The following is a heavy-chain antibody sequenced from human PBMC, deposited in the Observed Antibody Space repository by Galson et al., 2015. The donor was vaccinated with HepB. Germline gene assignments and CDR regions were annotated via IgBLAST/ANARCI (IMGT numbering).Heavy chain of an antibody. D-gene: IGHD6-13*01. CDR3: AKLSSSWYSGLLDP. CDR1: GFTFSNAW. CDR2: IKSKTDGGTT. Sequence: SLRLSCAASGFTFSNAWMSWVRQAPGKGLEWVGRIKSKTDGGTTDYAAPVKGRFTISRDDSKNTLYLQMNSLRAEDTAVYYCAKLSSSWYSGLLDPWGQGTLVTVSS. V-gene: IGHV3-15*01. J-gene: IGHJ5*02.